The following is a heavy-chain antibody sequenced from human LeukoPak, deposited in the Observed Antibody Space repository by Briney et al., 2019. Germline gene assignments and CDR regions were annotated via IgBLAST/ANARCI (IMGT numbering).Heavy chain of an antibody. Sequence: GGSLRLSCAASGFTFSSYSMNWVRQAPGKGLEWVSFISSSSSYIYYADSVKGRFTISRDNAKNSLYLQMNSLRAEDTAVYYCARVPSSGWFPLDYWGQGTLVTVSP. V-gene: IGHV3-21*01. CDR2: ISSSSSYI. CDR1: GFTFSSYS. J-gene: IGHJ4*02. CDR3: ARVPSSGWFPLDY. D-gene: IGHD6-19*01.